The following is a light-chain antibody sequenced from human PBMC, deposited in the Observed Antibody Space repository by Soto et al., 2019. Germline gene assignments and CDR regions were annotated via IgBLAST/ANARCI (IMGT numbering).Light chain of an antibody. J-gene: IGLJ1*01. Sequence: QSALTQPASVSGSPGQSITISCTGTSSDVGGYNYVSWYQQHPGKAPKLIIYEVSDRPSGVSNRFSGSKSGNTASLTISRLQAEDEADYYCSSYTSSSTLDIFGTGTKVTVL. CDR1: SSDVGGYNY. CDR3: SSYTSSSTLDI. V-gene: IGLV2-14*01. CDR2: EVS.